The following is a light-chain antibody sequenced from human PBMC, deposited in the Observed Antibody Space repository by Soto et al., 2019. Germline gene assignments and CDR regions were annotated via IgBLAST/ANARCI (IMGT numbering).Light chain of an antibody. J-gene: IGKJ1*01. CDR3: QQYGYSYWT. CDR1: HSISSY. CDR2: KAS. Sequence: DFQMTQSPSTLSASVGDRVTITCRASHSISSYLTWYQQKPGKAPKLLIYKASSRATGIPDRFSGSGSGADYTLTISRLEPEDSAMYYCQQYGYSYWTFGQGTKVDIK. V-gene: IGKV1-5*03.